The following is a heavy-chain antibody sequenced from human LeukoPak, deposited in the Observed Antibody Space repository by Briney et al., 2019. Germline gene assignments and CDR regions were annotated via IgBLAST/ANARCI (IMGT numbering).Heavy chain of an antibody. Sequence: PSETLSLTCTVSGGSISSYYWSWIRQSPGKGLEWIGNIHYRGTSVYNPSLKSRGTISIDTSRRQFFLKLNSVTAADTAVYFCALAPNSNWFDFWGPGTLVTVSS. D-gene: IGHD2-8*01. J-gene: IGHJ5*01. CDR2: IHYRGTS. CDR3: ALAPNSNWFDF. V-gene: IGHV4-59*03. CDR1: GGSISSYY.